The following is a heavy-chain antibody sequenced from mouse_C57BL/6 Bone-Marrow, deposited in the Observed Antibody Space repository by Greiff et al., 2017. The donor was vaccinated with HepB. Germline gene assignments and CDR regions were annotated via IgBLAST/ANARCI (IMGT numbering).Heavy chain of an antibody. CDR1: GFSLTSYG. CDR2: IWSGGST. D-gene: IGHD1-1*01. V-gene: IGHV2-2*01. CDR3: ASDYYGSSYGYAMDY. J-gene: IGHJ4*01. Sequence: QVQLQQSGPGLVQPSQSLSITCTVSGFSLTSYGVHWVRQSPGKGLEWLGVIWSGGSTDYNAAFISRLSISKDNSKSQVFFKMNSLQADDTAIYYCASDYYGSSYGYAMDYWGQGTSVTVSS.